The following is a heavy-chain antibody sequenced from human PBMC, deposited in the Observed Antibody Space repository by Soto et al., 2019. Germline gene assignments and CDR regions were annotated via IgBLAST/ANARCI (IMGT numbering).Heavy chain of an antibody. V-gene: IGHV4-59*08. J-gene: IGHJ2*01. CDR2: IYYSGST. CDR3: ARHLAPYGARHWYFDL. D-gene: IGHD4-17*01. Sequence: QVQLQESGPGLVKPSETLSLTCTVSGGSISSYYWSWIRQPPGKGLEWIGYIYYSGSTNYNPSLNGRVTISVDTSKTQFSLKLSSVTAADTAVYYCARHLAPYGARHWYFDLWGRGTLVTVSS. CDR1: GGSISSYY.